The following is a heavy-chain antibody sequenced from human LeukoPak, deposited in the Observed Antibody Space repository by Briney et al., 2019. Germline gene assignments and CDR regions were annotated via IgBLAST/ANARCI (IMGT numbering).Heavy chain of an antibody. CDR3: AREQQQSPNY. CDR2: ISWNSGSI. D-gene: IGHD6-13*01. J-gene: IGHJ4*02. V-gene: IGHV3-9*01. Sequence: PGRSLRLSCAASGFTFDDYAMHWVRQAPGKGLEWVSGISWNSGSIGYADSVKGRFTISRDNAKNSLYLQMNSLRAEDTAVYYCAREQQQSPNYWGQGTLVTVSS. CDR1: GFTFDDYA.